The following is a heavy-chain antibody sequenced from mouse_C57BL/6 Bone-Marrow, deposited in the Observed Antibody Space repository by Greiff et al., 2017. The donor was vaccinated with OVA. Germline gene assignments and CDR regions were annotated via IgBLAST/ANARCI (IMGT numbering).Heavy chain of an antibody. V-gene: IGHV1-55*01. D-gene: IGHD1-1*01. J-gene: IGHJ2*01. CDR2: IYPGSGST. CDR1: GYTFTSYW. CDR3: ARPLLYCDGSSPYYFGY. Sequence: VQLQQPGAELVKPGASVKMSCKASGYTFTSYWITWVKQRPGQSLEWIGDIYPGSGSTNYNEKFKSKATLTVDTSSSTAYMQLSSLTSEDSAVYYCARPLLYCDGSSPYYFGYWGPGTTLTVSS.